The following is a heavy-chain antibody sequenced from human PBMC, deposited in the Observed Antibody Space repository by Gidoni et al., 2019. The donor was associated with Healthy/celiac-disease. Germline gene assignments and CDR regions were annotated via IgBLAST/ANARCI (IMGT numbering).Heavy chain of an antibody. CDR1: GFTVSSNY. CDR3: ARDRGDGYNSSKYYFDY. J-gene: IGHJ4*02. D-gene: IGHD1-1*01. Sequence: EVQLVESGGGLGQPGGSLRRSCAAAGFTVSSNYMSWVRQAPGKGLEWVSVIYSGGSTYYADSVKGRFTISRDNSKNTLYLQMNSLRAEDTAVYYCARDRGDGYNSSKYYFDYWGQGTLVTVSS. CDR2: IYSGGST. V-gene: IGHV3-66*01.